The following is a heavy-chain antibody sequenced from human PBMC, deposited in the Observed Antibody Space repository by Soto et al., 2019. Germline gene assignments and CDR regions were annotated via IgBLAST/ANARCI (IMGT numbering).Heavy chain of an antibody. J-gene: IGHJ6*02. CDR1: GFTFSSYA. Sequence: GGSLRLSCAASGFTFSSYAMSWVRQAPGKGLEWVSAISGSGGSTYYADSVKGRFTISRDNSKNTLYLQMNSLRAEDTAVYYCAKWARALDYYYYGMDVWGQGTTVTVSS. CDR3: AKWARALDYYYYGMDV. V-gene: IGHV3-23*01. CDR2: ISGSGGST. D-gene: IGHD3-10*01.